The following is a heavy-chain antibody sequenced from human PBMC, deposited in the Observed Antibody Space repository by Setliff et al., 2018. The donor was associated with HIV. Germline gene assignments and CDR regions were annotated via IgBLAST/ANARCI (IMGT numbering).Heavy chain of an antibody. V-gene: IGHV3-23*01. J-gene: IGHJ4*01. Sequence: GGSLRLSCVASGFVFYSFDMNWVRQTPEKGLEWVSVISGSGGSTFYADSVKGRFTISRDNSKNTLYLLMNGLRVEDTAVYYCAKDGISGGAYPPYYFDYWGHGTLVTVSS. D-gene: IGHD2-15*01. CDR3: AKDGISGGAYPPYYFDY. CDR2: ISGSGGST. CDR1: GFVFYSFD.